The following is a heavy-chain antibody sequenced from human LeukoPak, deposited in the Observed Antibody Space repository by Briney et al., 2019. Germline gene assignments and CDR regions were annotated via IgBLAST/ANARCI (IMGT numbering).Heavy chain of an antibody. J-gene: IGHJ4*02. V-gene: IGHV4-59*03. CDR3: ASFGGGHGY. CDR1: DGSMSSYF. Sequence: SETLSLTCTVSDGSMSSYFWSWIRQTPGKGLEWIGYIYFTGSTNYNPSLKSRVTISLDTSRNQFSLKLISVTAADTAVYYCASFGGGHGYWGPGTQVTVSS. CDR2: IYFTGST. D-gene: IGHD3-16*01.